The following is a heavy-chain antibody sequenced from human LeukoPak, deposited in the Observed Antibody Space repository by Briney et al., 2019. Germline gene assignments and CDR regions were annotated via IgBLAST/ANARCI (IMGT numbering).Heavy chain of an antibody. V-gene: IGHV3-23*01. D-gene: IGHD5-12*01. Sequence: GGSLRLSCAASGFTFSGYAMSWVRQAPGKGLEWVSGISASAGTTNYADSVKGRFTISRDNTKNTLYLEMKSLRVEDTAVYYCAKDRDIVAWYLDLWGRGTLATVSS. J-gene: IGHJ2*01. CDR2: ISASAGTT. CDR3: AKDRDIVAWYLDL. CDR1: GFTFSGYA.